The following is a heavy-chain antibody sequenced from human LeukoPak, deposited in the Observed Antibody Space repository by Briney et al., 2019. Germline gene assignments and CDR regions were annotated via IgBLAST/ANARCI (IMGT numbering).Heavy chain of an antibody. D-gene: IGHD2-2*01. CDR3: AKDPESGIVPSFFDY. CDR1: GFTFSSYG. CDR2: IWYDGSNK. V-gene: IGHV3-33*06. Sequence: PGRSLRLSCAASGFTFSSYGMHWVRQAPGKGLEWVAVIWYDGSNKYYADSVKGRFTISRDNSKNTLYLQMNSLRAEDTAVYYCAKDPESGIVPSFFDYWGQGTLVTVSS. J-gene: IGHJ4*02.